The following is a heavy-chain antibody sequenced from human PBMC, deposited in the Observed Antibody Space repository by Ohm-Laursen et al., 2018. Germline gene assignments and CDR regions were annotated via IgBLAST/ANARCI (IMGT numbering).Heavy chain of an antibody. Sequence: SLRLSCTASGFTFSGSAMHWVRQASGKGLEWVGRIRSKANSYATAYAASVKGRFTISRDDSKNTAYLQMNSLKTEDTAVYYCTRPNRSGVAALYYYGMDVWGQGTTVTVSS. CDR3: TRPNRSGVAALYYYGMDV. CDR2: IRSKANSYAT. D-gene: IGHD3-3*01. J-gene: IGHJ6*02. V-gene: IGHV3-73*01. CDR1: GFTFSGSA.